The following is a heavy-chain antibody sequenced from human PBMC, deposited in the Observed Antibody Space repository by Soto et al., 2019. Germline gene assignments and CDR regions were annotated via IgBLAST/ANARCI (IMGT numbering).Heavy chain of an antibody. J-gene: IGHJ3*02. Sequence: ASVKVSCKVSGYTLTELSMHWVRQAPGKGLEWMGGFDPEDGETIYAQKFQGRVTMTEDTSTDTAYMELSSLGSEDTAVYYCATVKERCYDFWSGYCTDAFDIWGQGTMVTVSS. CDR1: GYTLTELS. CDR3: ATVKERCYDFWSGYCTDAFDI. D-gene: IGHD3-3*01. CDR2: FDPEDGET. V-gene: IGHV1-24*01.